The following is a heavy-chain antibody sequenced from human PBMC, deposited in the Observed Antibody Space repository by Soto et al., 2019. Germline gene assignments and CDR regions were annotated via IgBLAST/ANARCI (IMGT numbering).Heavy chain of an antibody. CDR1: CGSFSGYY. CDR3: AGGSRIYDSSGYYSRFDY. CDR2: INHSGST. J-gene: IGHJ4*02. Sequence: SETLSLTCAVYCGSFSGYYWSWIRQPPGKGLEWIGEINHSGSTNYNPSLKSRVTISVDTSKNQFSLKLSSVTAADTAVYYCAGGSRIYDSSGYYSRFDYWGQGTLVTVSS. V-gene: IGHV4-34*01. D-gene: IGHD3-22*01.